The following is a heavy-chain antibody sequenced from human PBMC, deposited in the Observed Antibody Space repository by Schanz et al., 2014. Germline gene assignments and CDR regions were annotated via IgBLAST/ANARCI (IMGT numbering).Heavy chain of an antibody. CDR2: INGGGETT. D-gene: IGHD5-12*01. CDR3: AREGEWGYDPPRH. CDR1: GFTFSDYY. J-gene: IGHJ4*02. V-gene: IGHV3-11*04. Sequence: QVHLVESGGGLVKPGGSLRLSCAASGFTFSDYYMTWIRQAPGKGLEWVSYINGGGETTYYADSVRGRFTISSDISKNMLYLQMNSLRAEDTAVYYCAREGEWGYDPPRHWGQGTLVTVSS.